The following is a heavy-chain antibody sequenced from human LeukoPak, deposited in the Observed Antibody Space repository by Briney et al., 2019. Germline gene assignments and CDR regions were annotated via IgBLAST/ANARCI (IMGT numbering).Heavy chain of an antibody. Sequence: SVKVSCKASGGTFSSYAISWVRQAPGQGLEWMGGIIPIFGTANYAQKFQGRVTITTDESTSTAYMELSSLRSEDTAVYYCARDLRPRGYNWFDPWGQGTLVTVSS. CDR2: IIPIFGTA. J-gene: IGHJ5*02. CDR1: GGTFSSYA. D-gene: IGHD6-6*01. V-gene: IGHV1-69*05. CDR3: ARDLRPRGYNWFDP.